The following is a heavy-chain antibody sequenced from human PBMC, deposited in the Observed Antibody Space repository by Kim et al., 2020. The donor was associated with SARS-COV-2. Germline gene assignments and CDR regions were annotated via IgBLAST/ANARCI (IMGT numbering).Heavy chain of an antibody. CDR2: ISFDGGNI. CDR1: GFTFSNYG. Sequence: GGSLRLSCAASGFTFSNYGIHWVRQAPGKGLEWVAFISFDGGNIYYADSVKGRFTISRDNSKNTLYLQMNSLRPEDSAVYYCAKRGEYTSGWNHYFDSWGQGTLVTVSS. V-gene: IGHV3-30*18. CDR3: AKRGEYTSGWNHYFDS. J-gene: IGHJ4*02. D-gene: IGHD6-19*01.